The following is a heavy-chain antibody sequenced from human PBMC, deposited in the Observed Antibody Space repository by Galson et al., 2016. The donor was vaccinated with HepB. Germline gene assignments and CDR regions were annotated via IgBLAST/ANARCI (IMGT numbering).Heavy chain of an antibody. Sequence: QSGAEVKKPGESLQISCKASGYNFTLYYIAWVRQMPGRGLEWMGIIYPGDSETSYSPSFQDHVTISADKSFTTAHLEWSSLKTSDTAIYYCARQAFYYGSGSYFLDYWGQGTLVTVSS. CDR2: IYPGDSET. V-gene: IGHV5-51*01. D-gene: IGHD3-10*01. CDR1: GYNFTLYY. CDR3: ARQAFYYGSGSYFLDY. J-gene: IGHJ4*02.